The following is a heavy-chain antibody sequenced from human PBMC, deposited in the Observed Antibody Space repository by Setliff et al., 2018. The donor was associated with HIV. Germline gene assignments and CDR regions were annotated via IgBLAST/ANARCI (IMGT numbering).Heavy chain of an antibody. CDR2: VSGGGGST. CDR1: GVTFSSYA. J-gene: IGHJ4*02. V-gene: IGHV3-23*01. CDR3: ARGQCSDGGCWYFDS. D-gene: IGHD2-15*01. Sequence: LSCAASGVTFSSYAMSWVRQAPGKGLEWVSAVSGGGGSTYYADAVKGRFTISRDSSENTVFLQMNNLSVEDTAMYYCARGQCSDGGCWYFDSWGQGTRVTVSS.